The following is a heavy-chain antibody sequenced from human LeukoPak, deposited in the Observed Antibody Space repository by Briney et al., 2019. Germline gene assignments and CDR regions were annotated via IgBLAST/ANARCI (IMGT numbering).Heavy chain of an antibody. D-gene: IGHD6-13*01. CDR1: GGSISSGSYY. Sequence: SQTLSLTCTVSGGSISSGSYYWSWIRQPAGKGLEWIGRIYTSGSTNYNPSLKSRVTISADTSKNQFSLKLSSVTAADTAVYYCARDRYSSPAGFDPWGQGTLVTVSS. CDR3: ARDRYSSPAGFDP. CDR2: IYTSGST. V-gene: IGHV4-61*02. J-gene: IGHJ5*02.